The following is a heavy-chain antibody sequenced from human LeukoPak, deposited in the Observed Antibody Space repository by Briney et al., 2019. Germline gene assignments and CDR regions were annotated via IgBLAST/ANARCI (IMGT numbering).Heavy chain of an antibody. V-gene: IGHV1-8*02. CDR2: MNPNSGNT. D-gene: IGHD3-9*01. CDR3: ARGRSRNYDILTGYFEHQYYFDY. J-gene: IGHJ4*02. Sequence: ASVKVSCKASGYTFTGYYMHWVRQAPGQGLEWMGWMNPNSGNTGYAQKFQGRVTMTRNTSISTAYMELSSLRSEDTAVYYCARGRSRNYDILTGYFEHQYYFDYWGQGTLVTVSS. CDR1: GYTFTGYY.